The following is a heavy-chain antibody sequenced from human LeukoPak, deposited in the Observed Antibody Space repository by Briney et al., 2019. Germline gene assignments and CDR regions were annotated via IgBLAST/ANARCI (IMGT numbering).Heavy chain of an antibody. J-gene: IGHJ4*02. Sequence: PGGSRRLSCIASGFTFSSYWMSWVRQAPGKGLEWVANIKQDGSEEYYVDSVKGRFTISRDNAKNSLYLQINSLRAEDTAVYYCARAPREWLLGYYFDYWGQGTLVTVSS. D-gene: IGHD3-3*01. CDR2: IKQDGSEE. CDR3: ARAPREWLLGYYFDY. CDR1: GFTFSSYW. V-gene: IGHV3-7*01.